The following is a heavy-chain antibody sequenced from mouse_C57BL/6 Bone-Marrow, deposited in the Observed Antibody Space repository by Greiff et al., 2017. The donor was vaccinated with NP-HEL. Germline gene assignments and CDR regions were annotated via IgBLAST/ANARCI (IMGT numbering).Heavy chain of an antibody. V-gene: IGHV2-2*01. D-gene: IGHD2-4*01. CDR3: ARRGYDYDGDYAMDY. Sequence: VKLMESGPGLVQPSQSLSITCTVSGFSLTSYGVHWVRQSPGKGLEWLGVIWSGGSTDYNAAFISRLSISKDNSKSQVFFKMNSLQADDTAIYYCARRGYDYDGDYAMDYWGQGTSVTVSS. CDR2: IWSGGST. CDR1: GFSLTSYG. J-gene: IGHJ4*01.